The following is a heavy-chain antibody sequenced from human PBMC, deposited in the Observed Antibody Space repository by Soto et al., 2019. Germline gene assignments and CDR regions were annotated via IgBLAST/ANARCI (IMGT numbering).Heavy chain of an antibody. D-gene: IGHD6-19*01. Sequence: QVQLVQSGAEVKKPGASVKVSCKASGYTFSSYDINWVRQATRQGLEWMGWLNPNSGDTGYAQKSQGRGTLTRNTSINTAYIELGGRTSDDTAVYYCATSGGGWYLYWGQGTLVTVSS. V-gene: IGHV1-8*01. CDR3: ATSGGGWYLY. CDR1: GYTFSSYD. J-gene: IGHJ4*02. CDR2: LNPNSGDT.